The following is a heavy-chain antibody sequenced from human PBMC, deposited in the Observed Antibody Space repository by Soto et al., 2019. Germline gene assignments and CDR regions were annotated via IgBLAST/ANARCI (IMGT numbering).Heavy chain of an antibody. J-gene: IGHJ5*02. D-gene: IGHD3-3*01. V-gene: IGHV3-7*01. Sequence: EVQLVESGGGLVQPGGSLRLSCAASGFTFSSYWMSWVRQAPGKGLEWVANIKQDGSEKYCVDSVKGRFTISRDNAKNSLYLQMNSLRAEDTAVYYCARGLVLRFLEWLPDMTYDPWSQGTLVTVSS. CDR1: GFTFSSYW. CDR2: IKQDGSEK. CDR3: ARGLVLRFLEWLPDMTYDP.